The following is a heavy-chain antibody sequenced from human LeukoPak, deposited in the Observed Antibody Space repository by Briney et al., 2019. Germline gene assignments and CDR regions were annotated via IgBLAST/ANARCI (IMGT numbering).Heavy chain of an antibody. Sequence: KPSETLSLTCTVPGGFSSSYYWSWIRQPPGKGLEWIGYIYYSGSTNYNPSLKSRVTISVDTSKNQFSLKLSSVTAADTAVYYCARVSGSYDYYYMDVWGKGTTVTVSS. D-gene: IGHD1-26*01. J-gene: IGHJ6*03. CDR3: ARVSGSYDYYYMDV. V-gene: IGHV4-59*01. CDR2: IYYSGST. CDR1: GGFSSSYY.